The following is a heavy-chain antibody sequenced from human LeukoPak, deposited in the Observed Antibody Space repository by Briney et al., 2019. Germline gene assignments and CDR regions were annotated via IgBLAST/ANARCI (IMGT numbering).Heavy chain of an antibody. CDR2: INPSGGST. Sequence: ASVKVSCKASGYTFTSYYMHWVRQAPGQGLEWMGIINPSGGSTSYAQKFQGRVTMTRDTSTSTVYMELSSLRSEDTAVYYCATKGPYSSGWSDAFDIWGQGTMVTVSS. D-gene: IGHD6-19*01. CDR1: GYTFTSYY. CDR3: ATKGPYSSGWSDAFDI. V-gene: IGHV1-46*01. J-gene: IGHJ3*02.